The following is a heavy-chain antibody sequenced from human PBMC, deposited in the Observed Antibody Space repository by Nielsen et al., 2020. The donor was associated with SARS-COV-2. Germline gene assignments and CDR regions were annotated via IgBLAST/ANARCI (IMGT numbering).Heavy chain of an antibody. CDR2: ISSSSSTI. Sequence: GGSLRLSCAASGFTFSSYSMNWVRQAPGKGLEWASYISSSSSTIYYADSVKGRFTISRDNAKNSLYLQMNSLRAEDTAVYYCARDPFGTDYYYYYMDVWGKGTTVTVSS. CDR3: ARDPFGTDYYYYYMDV. D-gene: IGHD1-1*01. V-gene: IGHV3-48*04. CDR1: GFTFSSYS. J-gene: IGHJ6*03.